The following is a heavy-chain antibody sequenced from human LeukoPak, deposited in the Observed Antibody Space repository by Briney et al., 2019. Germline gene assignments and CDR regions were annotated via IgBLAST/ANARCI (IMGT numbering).Heavy chain of an antibody. CDR1: GFTFSSYS. J-gene: IGHJ4*02. V-gene: IGHV3-21*01. CDR2: ISSSSSYI. Sequence: GGSLRLSCAASGFTFSSYSMNRVRQAPGKGLEWVSSISSSSSYIYYADSVKGRFTISRDNAKNSLYLQKHSLRAEDTAVYYCARVRGDYGGGLDYWGQGTLVTVSS. CDR3: ARVRGDYGGGLDY. D-gene: IGHD4-23*01.